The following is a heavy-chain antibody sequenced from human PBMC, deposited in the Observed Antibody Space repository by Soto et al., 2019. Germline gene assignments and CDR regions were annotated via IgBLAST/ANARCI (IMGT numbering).Heavy chain of an antibody. CDR3: SRARDSSGYYFTQY. Sequence: SLRLSCTTSGFTFGAYAMSWVRQAPGKGLEWVGFIRSKAHGGTTEYAASVKGRFTISRDDSKSIAYLQMNSLKTDDTAVYYCSRARDSSGYYFTQYWGQGTLVTVS. D-gene: IGHD3-22*01. CDR1: GFTFGAYA. V-gene: IGHV3-49*04. J-gene: IGHJ1*01. CDR2: IRSKAHGGTT.